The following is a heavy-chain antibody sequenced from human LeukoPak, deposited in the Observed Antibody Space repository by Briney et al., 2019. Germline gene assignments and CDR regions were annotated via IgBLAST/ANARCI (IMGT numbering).Heavy chain of an antibody. J-gene: IGHJ4*02. CDR1: GFTVSSNY. D-gene: IGHD2-15*01. V-gene: IGHV3-66*01. Sequence: GGSLRLSCAASGFTVSSNYMSWVRQAPRQGLEWVSVIYSGGSTYYADSVKGRFTISRDNSKSTLYLQMNSLRAEDTAVYYCARDSRRILPSDWGQGTLVTVSS. CDR3: ARDSRRILPSD. CDR2: IYSGGST.